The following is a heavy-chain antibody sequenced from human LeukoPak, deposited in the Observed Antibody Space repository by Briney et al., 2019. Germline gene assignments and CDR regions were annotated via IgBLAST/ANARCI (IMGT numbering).Heavy chain of an antibody. CDR1: GYSISSGYY. CDR3: ARDSLSPAAGTFDY. Sequence: SETLSLTCTVSGYSISSGYYWGWIRQPPGKGLEGIGSIYHSGSTYYNPSLKSRVTISVDTSKNQFSLKLSSVTAADTAVYYCARDSLSPAAGTFDYWGQGTLVTVSS. CDR2: IYHSGST. D-gene: IGHD6-13*01. J-gene: IGHJ4*02. V-gene: IGHV4-38-2*02.